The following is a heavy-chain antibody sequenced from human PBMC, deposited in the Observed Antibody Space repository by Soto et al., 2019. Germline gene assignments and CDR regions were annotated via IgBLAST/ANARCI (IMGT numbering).Heavy chain of an antibody. D-gene: IGHD6-19*01. CDR2: ISGSGGTT. V-gene: IGHV3-23*01. CDR1: GFTVSSNY. CDR3: AKTANGWFSAFDI. Sequence: GGSLRISCAASGFTVSSNYINWVRQAPGKGLEWGSAISGSGGTTYYADSVKGRVTFSRDNSKNTLYLQMNSLRAEDTAVYYCAKTANGWFSAFDIWGQGTMVTVSS. J-gene: IGHJ3*02.